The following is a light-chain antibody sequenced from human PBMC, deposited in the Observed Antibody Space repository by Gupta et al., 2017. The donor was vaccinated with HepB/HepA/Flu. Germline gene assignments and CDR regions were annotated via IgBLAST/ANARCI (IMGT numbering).Light chain of an antibody. CDR3: CSYAGGGTLL. CDR1: SSDVGSSNI. Sequence: SFLTQTASVSGSPGPSITISCTGTSSDVGSSNIVSWYQQHPGKVPKLLIYEGNKRPAGVSNRFSGSKSGNTAFLTISGLQAEDESNYYCCSYAGGGTLLFGGGTKLTVL. V-gene: IGLV2-23*01. CDR2: EGN. J-gene: IGLJ2*01.